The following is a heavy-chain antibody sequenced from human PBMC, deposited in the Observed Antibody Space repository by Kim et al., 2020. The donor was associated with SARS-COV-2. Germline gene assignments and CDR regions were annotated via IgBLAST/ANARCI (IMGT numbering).Heavy chain of an antibody. Sequence: GGSLRLSCAASGFTFSSYSMNWVRQAPGKGLEWVSSISSSSSYIYYADSVKGRFTISRDNAKNSLYLQMNSLRAEDTAVYYCARGGNYYGSGRVSDYCGQGTLVTVSS. CDR3: ARGGNYYGSGRVSDY. J-gene: IGHJ4*02. V-gene: IGHV3-21*01. D-gene: IGHD3-10*01. CDR1: GFTFSSYS. CDR2: ISSSSSYI.